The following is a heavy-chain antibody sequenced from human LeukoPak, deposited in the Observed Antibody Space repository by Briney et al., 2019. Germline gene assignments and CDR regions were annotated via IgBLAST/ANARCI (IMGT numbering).Heavy chain of an antibody. CDR3: ATGISCSGGSCYGAFDH. CDR2: ISDDYWRK. J-gene: IGHJ4*02. Sequence: SVPVSRQACGCTLPRYGISWVRQAPAQGLEGVAWISDDYWRKKYLQKLHDRATLTTDTSTSTPHMESRDLISDDRPVYYFATGISCSGGSCYGAFDHWGQGTLVTVPS. CDR1: GCTLPRYG. V-gene: IGHV1-18*01. D-gene: IGHD2-15*01.